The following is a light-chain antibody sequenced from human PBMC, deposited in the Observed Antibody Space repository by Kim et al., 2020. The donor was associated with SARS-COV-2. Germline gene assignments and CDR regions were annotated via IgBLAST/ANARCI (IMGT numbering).Light chain of an antibody. J-gene: IGLJ2*01. CDR1: SSDIDGFNY. V-gene: IGLV2-14*03. Sequence: QSALTQPASVSGSPGQSITISCTGSSSDIDGFNYVSWYQHHPGETPKLLIYDVTKRPSGVSNRFSGSKSGNTASLSISGLQAEDEADYYCSSYRFNTSNVFFGGGTQLTVL. CDR3: SSYRFNTSNVF. CDR2: DVT.